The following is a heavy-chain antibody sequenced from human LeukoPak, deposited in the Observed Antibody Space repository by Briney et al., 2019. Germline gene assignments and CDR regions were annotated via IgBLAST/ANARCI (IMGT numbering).Heavy chain of an antibody. Sequence: SETLSLTCTVSGGSISSGSYYWSWIRQPAGKGLEWIGRIYTSGSTNYNPSLKSRVTISVDTSKNQFSLKLSSVTAADTAVYYCARLYCSSTSCCFDYWGQGTLVTVSS. J-gene: IGHJ4*02. CDR1: GGSISSGSYY. D-gene: IGHD2-2*01. CDR3: ARLYCSSTSCCFDY. V-gene: IGHV4-61*02. CDR2: IYTSGST.